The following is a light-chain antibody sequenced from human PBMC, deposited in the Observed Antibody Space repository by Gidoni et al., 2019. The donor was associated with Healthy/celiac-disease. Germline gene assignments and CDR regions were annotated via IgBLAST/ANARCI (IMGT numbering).Light chain of an antibody. CDR2: GAA. Sequence: EIVLTQSPGTLSLSPGERATLSCRASQSVSSSYLAWYQQKPGQAPRLLIFGAASRATGIPDRVSGSGSGTDFTLTISRLEPEDFAVYYCQQYGSSSWTFGQXTKVEIK. CDR1: QSVSSSY. J-gene: IGKJ1*01. V-gene: IGKV3-20*01. CDR3: QQYGSSSWT.